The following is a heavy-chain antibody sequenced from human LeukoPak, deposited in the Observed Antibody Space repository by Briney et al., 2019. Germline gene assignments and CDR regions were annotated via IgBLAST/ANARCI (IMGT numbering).Heavy chain of an antibody. CDR2: ISSSSSYI. CDR3: AGEAGYYDILTGYYAGYYGMDV. Sequence: PGGSLRLSCAASGFTFSSYSMNWVRQAPGKGLEWVSSISSSSSYIYYADSVKGRFTISRDNAKNSLYLQMNSLRAEDTAVYYCAGEAGYYDILTGYYAGYYGMDVWGQGTTVTVSS. CDR1: GFTFSSYS. V-gene: IGHV3-21*01. J-gene: IGHJ6*02. D-gene: IGHD3-9*01.